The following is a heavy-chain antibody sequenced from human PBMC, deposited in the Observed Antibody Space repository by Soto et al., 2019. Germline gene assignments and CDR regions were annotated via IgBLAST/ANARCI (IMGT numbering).Heavy chain of an antibody. D-gene: IGHD1-26*01. Sequence: QEQLVQSGAEVKQPGASVKVSCKASGYTFTGYYIHWVRQAPGQGLEWMGWINPKSGDTKYAQKLQGRGTVTGDTSISTAYMELSRLRADDTAVYYCARSSGGYSYNGMDVWGQGTTVTVSS. CDR1: GYTFTGYY. CDR2: INPKSGDT. J-gene: IGHJ6*02. V-gene: IGHV1-2*02. CDR3: ARSSGGYSYNGMDV.